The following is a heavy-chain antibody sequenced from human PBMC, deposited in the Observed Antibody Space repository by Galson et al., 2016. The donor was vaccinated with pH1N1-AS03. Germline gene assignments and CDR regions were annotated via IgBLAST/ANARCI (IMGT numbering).Heavy chain of an antibody. Sequence: SLRLSCAASGFIFSSSWMHWVRQAPGKGLVWVSRINSDGSSTNYADSVKGRFTISRDNAKNTLYLQMNSLRVEDTAVYYCARGWIGCTSTSCYGVDYWGQGTLVTVSS. CDR2: INSDGSST. CDR3: ARGWIGCTSTSCYGVDY. J-gene: IGHJ4*02. V-gene: IGHV3-74*01. D-gene: IGHD2-2*01. CDR1: GFIFSSSW.